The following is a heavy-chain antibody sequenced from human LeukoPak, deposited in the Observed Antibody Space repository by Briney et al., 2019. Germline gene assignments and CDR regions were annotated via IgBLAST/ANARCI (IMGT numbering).Heavy chain of an antibody. J-gene: IGHJ6*04. Sequence: PGGSLRLSCAASGFTFRNSDMSWVRQAPGKGLEWVSVIYSGGSTYYADSVKGRFTISRDNSKNTLYLQMNSLRAEDTAVYYCASLSGYYGSSSLDVWGKGTTVTISS. V-gene: IGHV3-53*01. CDR1: GFTFRNSD. CDR3: ASLSGYYGSSSLDV. D-gene: IGHD3-22*01. CDR2: IYSGGST.